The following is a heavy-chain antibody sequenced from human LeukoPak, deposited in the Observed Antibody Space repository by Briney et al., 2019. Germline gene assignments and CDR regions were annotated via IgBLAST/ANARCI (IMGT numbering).Heavy chain of an antibody. D-gene: IGHD4-17*01. CDR1: GFTFSSYS. Sequence: GGFLRLSCAASGFTFSSYSMNWVRQAPGKGPEWISWITGSGTDIIYADSVKGRFTISRDNAKNSLYLQMNSLRAEDTAVYYCARDQDYGFTYWGQGTLVTVSS. CDR3: ARDQDYGFTY. V-gene: IGHV3-48*01. CDR2: ITGSGTDI. J-gene: IGHJ4*02.